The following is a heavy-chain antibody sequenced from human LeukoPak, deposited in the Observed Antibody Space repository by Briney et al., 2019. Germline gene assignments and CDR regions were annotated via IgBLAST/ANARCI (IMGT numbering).Heavy chain of an antibody. D-gene: IGHD3-22*01. CDR1: GGSISSSSDY. J-gene: IGHJ5*02. V-gene: IGHV4-39*01. Sequence: SETLSLTCSVSGGSISSSSDYWGWVRQPPGKGLEWIGSIYHSETTYYNPSLKSRVIISVDTSKNQFSLKLNSVTAADTAVYYCGRPNPDSSGYYGSFDPWGQGILVTISS. CDR3: GRPNPDSSGYYGSFDP. CDR2: IYHSETT.